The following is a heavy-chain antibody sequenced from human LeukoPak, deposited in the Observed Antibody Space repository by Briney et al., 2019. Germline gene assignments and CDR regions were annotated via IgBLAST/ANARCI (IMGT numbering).Heavy chain of an antibody. D-gene: IGHD4-17*01. V-gene: IGHV1-69*13. J-gene: IGHJ3*02. CDR3: AKGGPWATVTRTAFDI. CDR1: GGTFSSYA. Sequence: SVKVSCKASGGTFSSYAISWVRQAPGQGLEWMGGIIPIFGTANYAQKFQGRVTITADESTSTAYMELSSLRSEDTAVYYCAKGGPWATVTRTAFDIWGQGTMVTVSS. CDR2: IIPIFGTA.